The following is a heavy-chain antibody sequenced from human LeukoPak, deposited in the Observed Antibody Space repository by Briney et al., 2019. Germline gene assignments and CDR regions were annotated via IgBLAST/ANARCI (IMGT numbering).Heavy chain of an antibody. CDR2: IIPIFGTA. CDR3: ARGQLTYYYYYMDV. CDR1: GGTFSSYA. V-gene: IGHV1-69*05. Sequence: ASVKVSCKASGGTFSSYAISWVRQAPGQGLEWMGGIIPIFGTANYAQKFQGRVTITTDESTSTAYMELSSLRSAGTAVYYCARGQLTYYYYYMDVWGKGTTVSVS. D-gene: IGHD1-1*01. J-gene: IGHJ6*03.